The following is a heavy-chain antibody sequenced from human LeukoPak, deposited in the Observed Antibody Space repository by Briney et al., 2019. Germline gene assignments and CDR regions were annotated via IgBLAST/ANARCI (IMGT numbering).Heavy chain of an antibody. CDR2: IYSSGST. CDR1: GGSIRSYY. J-gene: IGHJ5*02. D-gene: IGHD4-11*01. V-gene: IGHV4-4*07. Sequence: PSGTLSLTCTVSGGSIRSYYWSWIRQPAGKGLEWIGRIYSSGSTNYNPSLKSRVTMSVDTSKNQFSLKLSSVTAADTAVYYCARQGSSNSADWFDPWGQGTLVTVSS. CDR3: ARQGSSNSADWFDP.